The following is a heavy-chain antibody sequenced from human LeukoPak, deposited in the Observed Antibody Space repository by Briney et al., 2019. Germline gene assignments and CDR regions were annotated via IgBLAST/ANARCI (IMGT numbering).Heavy chain of an antibody. V-gene: IGHV3-30*02. CDR2: IWYDGNNK. D-gene: IGHD2-15*01. CDR3: AKEFHIVVVVAAAGNAFDI. J-gene: IGHJ3*02. CDR1: GFTFSSYG. Sequence: GGSLRLSRAASGFTFSSYGMHWVRQAPGKGREGGAVIWYDGNNKYYADSVKGRFTISRDNSKNTLYLQMNSLRAEDTAVYYCAKEFHIVVVVAAAGNAFDIWAKGQWSPSLQ.